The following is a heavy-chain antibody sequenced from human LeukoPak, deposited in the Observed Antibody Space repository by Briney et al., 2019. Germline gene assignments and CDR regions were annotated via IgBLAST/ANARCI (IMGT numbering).Heavy chain of an antibody. V-gene: IGHV1-18*01. D-gene: IGHD5-24*01. J-gene: IGHJ4*02. CDR2: ISAYNGNT. Sequence: ASVKVSCKASGYTFTNYGISWVRQAPGQGLEWMGWISAYNGNTHYAQNLQGRVTMTRDMSTSTVYMELSSLRSEDTAVYYCARDEEMATMSYWGQGTLVTVSS. CDR1: GYTFTNYG. CDR3: ARDEEMATMSY.